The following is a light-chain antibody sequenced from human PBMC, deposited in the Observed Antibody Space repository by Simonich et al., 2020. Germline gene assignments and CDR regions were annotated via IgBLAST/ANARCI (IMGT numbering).Light chain of an antibody. CDR2: WAS. J-gene: IGKJ1*01. Sequence: DIVMTQSPDSLAVSLGERATINCKSSQSVLYSSTNKNYLAWYQQKPGQPPKLLIYWASTRESGVPDRFSGSGSGTDFTLTISGLQAEDVAVYYCQQYYSTPWTFGQGTKVEIK. CDR3: QQYYSTPWT. V-gene: IGKV4-1*01. CDR1: QSVLYSSTNKNY.